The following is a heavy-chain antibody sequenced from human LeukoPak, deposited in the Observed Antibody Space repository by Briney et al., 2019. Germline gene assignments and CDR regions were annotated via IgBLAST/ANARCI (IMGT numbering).Heavy chain of an antibody. CDR1: GFTFSSYE. V-gene: IGHV3-48*03. CDR3: ARDRYYDSSGYYPDAFDI. Sequence: GGSLRLSCAASGFTFSSYEMNWVRQAPGKGLEWVSYISSSGSTIYYADSVKGRFTISRDNAKNSLYLQMNSLRAEDTAVYYCARDRYYDSSGYYPDAFDIWGQGTMVIVSS. D-gene: IGHD3-22*01. J-gene: IGHJ3*02. CDR2: ISSSGSTI.